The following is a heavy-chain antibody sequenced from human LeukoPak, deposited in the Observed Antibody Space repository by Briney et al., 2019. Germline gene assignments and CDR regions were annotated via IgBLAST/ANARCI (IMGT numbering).Heavy chain of an antibody. J-gene: IGHJ4*02. CDR3: ARDGGYDYVWGSNRHQDY. Sequence: ASVKVSCKASGYTFTSYGISWVRQAPGQGLEWMGWISAYNGNTNYAQKLQGRVTMTTDTSTSTAYMELRSLRSDDTAVYYCARDGGYDYVWGSNRHQDYWGQGTLVTVSS. D-gene: IGHD3-16*02. V-gene: IGHV1-18*01. CDR1: GYTFTSYG. CDR2: ISAYNGNT.